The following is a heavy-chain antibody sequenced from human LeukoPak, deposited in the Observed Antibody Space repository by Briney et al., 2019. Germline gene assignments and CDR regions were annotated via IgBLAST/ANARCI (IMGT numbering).Heavy chain of an antibody. D-gene: IGHD3-9*01. CDR1: GFTFSSYA. Sequence: PGGSLRLSCAASGFTFSSYAMSWVRQPPGKGLEWIGSIYYSGSTYYNPSLKSRVTISVDTSKNQFSLKLSSVTAADTAVYYCARHPRYYDILTGYQSKFYFDYWGQGTLVTVSS. CDR3: ARHPRYYDILTGYQSKFYFDY. J-gene: IGHJ4*02. V-gene: IGHV4-39*01. CDR2: IYYSGST.